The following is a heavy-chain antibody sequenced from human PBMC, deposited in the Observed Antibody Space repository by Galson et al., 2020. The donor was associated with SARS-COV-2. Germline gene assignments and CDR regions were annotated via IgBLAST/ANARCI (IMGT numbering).Heavy chain of an antibody. CDR1: GFNFYHAW. V-gene: IGHV3-15*01. J-gene: IGHJ4*02. D-gene: IGHD1-26*01. Sequence: GGSLRLSSAASGFNFYHAWMAWVRQAPGKGLEWVDRIKSKIHGETTDYAVAVKDRVTIARDDSKTTLHLQMNSLKIEDTAVYYCTTDYLKIWGQGTMVTVSS. CDR2: IKSKIHGETT. CDR3: TTDYLKI.